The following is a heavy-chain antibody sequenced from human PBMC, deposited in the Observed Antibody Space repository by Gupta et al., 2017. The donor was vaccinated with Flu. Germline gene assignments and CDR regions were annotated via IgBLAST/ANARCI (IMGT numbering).Heavy chain of an antibody. V-gene: IGHV1-69*01. CDR2: IIPVFGPT. D-gene: IGHD2-15*01. CDR3: ARKGGGHCSGGTCYSFDY. CDR1: GVTFSSYA. J-gene: IGHJ4*02. Sequence: QVQLVQSGAEVKKPGSSVKVSCKASGVTFSSYAINCVRHAPGQGLEWMGGIIPVFGPTNYAQKFQGRVTITADESTSTAYMELSSLRSEDTAVYYCARKGGGHCSGGTCYSFDYWGQGTLVTVSS.